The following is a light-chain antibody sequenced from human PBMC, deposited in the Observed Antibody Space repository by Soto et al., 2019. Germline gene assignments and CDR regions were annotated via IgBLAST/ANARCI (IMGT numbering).Light chain of an antibody. J-gene: IGKJ3*01. CDR1: QSISNS. Sequence: EIVLTQSPATLSLSPGERATLSCRASQSISNSLAWYQQKPGQAPRLLIYDTFNRATGIPARFSGSGSGTDFTLTISSLEPEDFAVYYCQQRSNWPITFGPGTKVDIK. V-gene: IGKV3-11*01. CDR3: QQRSNWPIT. CDR2: DTF.